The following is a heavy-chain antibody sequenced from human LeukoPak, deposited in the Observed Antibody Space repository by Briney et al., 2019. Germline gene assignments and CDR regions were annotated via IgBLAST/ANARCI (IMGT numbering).Heavy chain of an antibody. Sequence: KPSETLSLTCAVYGGSFSGYYWSWIRQPPGKGLEWIGEINHSGSTNYNPSLKSRVTISVDTSKNHFSLKLRSVTAADTAMYYCARVGYCSSTSCYNHYYYMDVWGKGTTVTISS. CDR3: ARVGYCSSTSCYNHYYYMDV. V-gene: IGHV4-34*01. J-gene: IGHJ6*03. CDR2: INHSGST. CDR1: GGSFSGYY. D-gene: IGHD2-2*02.